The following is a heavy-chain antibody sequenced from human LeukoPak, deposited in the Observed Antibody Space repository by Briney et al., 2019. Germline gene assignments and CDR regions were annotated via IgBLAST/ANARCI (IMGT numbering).Heavy chain of an antibody. J-gene: IGHJ4*02. Sequence: ASVKVSCKASGYIFTSYYIHWVRQAPGQGLEWLGVVYPIAGTSDPAQRFRARITLSDDTSTSTAYMELRSLKSEDTAIYFCVREYHGGYFDFWGQGTLVTVSS. V-gene: IGHV1-46*03. D-gene: IGHD3-16*01. CDR3: VREYHGGYFDF. CDR1: GYIFTSYY. CDR2: VYPIAGTS.